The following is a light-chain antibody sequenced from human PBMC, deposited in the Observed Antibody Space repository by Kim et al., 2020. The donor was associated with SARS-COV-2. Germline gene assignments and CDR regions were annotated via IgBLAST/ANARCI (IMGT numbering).Light chain of an antibody. J-gene: IGKJ1*01. V-gene: IGKV3-15*01. CDR2: GAS. Sequence: EIVMTQSPDTLSVSPGERATLSCRASQSISNNLAWYQQKPGQAPRLLIYGASTRATGFPARFSGSGSGTEFTLTIHSLQSEDFAVYYCQQYSNWSTFGQGTKVDIK. CDR3: QQYSNWST. CDR1: QSISNN.